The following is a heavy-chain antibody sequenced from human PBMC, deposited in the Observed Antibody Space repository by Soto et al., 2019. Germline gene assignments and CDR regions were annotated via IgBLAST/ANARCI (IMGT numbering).Heavy chain of an antibody. V-gene: IGHV3-21*01. J-gene: IGHJ6*02. CDR2: IGTRSDI. Sequence: GGSLRLSCAASGFTFSSYSMHWVRQAPGKGLEWVSSIGTRSDIYYADSVKGRFTISRDNAKNSLSLQMNSMTAEDTAVYYCAREETAWPLAYGLDVWGQGTTDTV. CDR3: AREETAWPLAYGLDV. D-gene: IGHD2-21*02. CDR1: GFTFSSYS.